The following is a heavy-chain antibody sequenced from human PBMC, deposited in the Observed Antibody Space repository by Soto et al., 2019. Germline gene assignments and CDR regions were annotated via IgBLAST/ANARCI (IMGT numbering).Heavy chain of an antibody. CDR2: INHSGST. D-gene: IGHD2-21*02. CDR1: GGSFSGYY. CDR3: ARHPSDFWFDP. Sequence: SETLSLTCAVYGGSFSGYYWSWIRQPPGKGLEWIGEINHSGSTNYNPSLKSRVTISVGTSKNQFSLKLSSVTAADTAVYYCARHPSDFWFDPWGQGTLVTVSS. J-gene: IGHJ5*02. V-gene: IGHV4-34*01.